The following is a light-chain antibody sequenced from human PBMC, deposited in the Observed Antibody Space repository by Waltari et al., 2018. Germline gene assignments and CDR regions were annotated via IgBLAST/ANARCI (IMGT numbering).Light chain of an antibody. V-gene: IGKV3-20*01. CDR2: CAS. J-gene: IGKJ1*01. CDR3: QHHFRLPAT. Sequence: IMLTQSPGTLSLSPGERATLSCRASQSISRYLAWYQQKPGQAPRLLIYCASTRATGIPDRFSGSGSGTDFSFTISGLEPEDSAVYYCQHHFRLPATFGQGTKVEIK. CDR1: QSISRY.